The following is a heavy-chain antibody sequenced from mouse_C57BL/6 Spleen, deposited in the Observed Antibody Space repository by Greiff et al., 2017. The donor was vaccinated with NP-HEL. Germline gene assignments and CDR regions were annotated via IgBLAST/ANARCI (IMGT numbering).Heavy chain of an antibody. J-gene: IGHJ2*01. CDR2: ISYDGSN. CDR3: ATYYYGSSYVGNYFDY. V-gene: IGHV3-6*01. CDR1: GYSITSGYY. D-gene: IGHD1-1*01. Sequence: VQLKESGPGLVKPSQSLSLTCSVTGYSITSGYYWNWIRQFPGNKLEWMGYISYDGSNNYNPSLKNRISITRDTSKNQFFLKLNSVTTEDTATYYCATYYYGSSYVGNYFDYWGQGTTLTVSS.